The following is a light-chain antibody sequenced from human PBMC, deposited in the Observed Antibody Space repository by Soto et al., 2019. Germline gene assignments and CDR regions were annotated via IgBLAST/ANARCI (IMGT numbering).Light chain of an antibody. J-gene: IGKJ1*01. Sequence: DIQMTQSPSTLSASVGDRVTITCRASQSINTSLAWYQRMAVISPKLLIYQASSLESGVPSRFSGSGSGTEFIFTISSLQPDDFATYYCQQYNTYRTFGQGTKVDIK. CDR3: QQYNTYRT. CDR2: QAS. CDR1: QSINTS. V-gene: IGKV1-5*03.